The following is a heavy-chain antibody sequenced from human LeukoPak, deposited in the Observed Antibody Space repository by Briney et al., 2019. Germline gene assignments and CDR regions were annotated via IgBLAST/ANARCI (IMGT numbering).Heavy chain of an antibody. Sequence: GGSLRLSCAASGFTFSSYAMSWVRQAPGKGLEWVAFIRYDGSNKYYADSVKGRFTISRDNSKNTLYLQMNSLRAEDTAVYYCAKDPKEFYDFWSGSPFGYWGQGTLVTVSS. CDR1: GFTFSSYA. J-gene: IGHJ4*02. V-gene: IGHV3-30*02. CDR3: AKDPKEFYDFWSGSPFGY. CDR2: IRYDGSNK. D-gene: IGHD3-3*01.